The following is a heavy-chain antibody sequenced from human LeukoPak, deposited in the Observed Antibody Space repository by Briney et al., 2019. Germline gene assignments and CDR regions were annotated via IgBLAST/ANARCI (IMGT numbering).Heavy chain of an antibody. J-gene: IGHJ4*02. CDR2: INHSGST. Sequence: KPSETLSLTCAVYGGSFSGYYWSWIRQPPGKGLEWIGEINHSGSTNYNPSLKRRVTISVDTSKNQFSLKLSSVTAADTAVYYCARGGRRITMIVVAKGYFDYWGQGTLVTVSS. CDR3: ARGGRRITMIVVAKGYFDY. CDR1: GGSFSGYY. V-gene: IGHV4-34*01. D-gene: IGHD3-22*01.